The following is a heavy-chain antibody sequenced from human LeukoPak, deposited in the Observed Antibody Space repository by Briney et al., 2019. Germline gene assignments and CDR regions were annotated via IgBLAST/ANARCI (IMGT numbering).Heavy chain of an antibody. CDR2: INPNSGGT. V-gene: IGHV1-2*02. CDR3: ARDLADSGSYYAGDP. Sequence: ASVKVSCKASGYTFTGYYMHWVRQAPGQGLEWMGSINPNSGGTNYAQKFQGRVTITTDESTSTAYMELSSLRSEDTAVYYCARDLADSGSYYAGDPWGQGTLVTVSS. J-gene: IGHJ5*02. D-gene: IGHD3-10*01. CDR1: GYTFTGYY.